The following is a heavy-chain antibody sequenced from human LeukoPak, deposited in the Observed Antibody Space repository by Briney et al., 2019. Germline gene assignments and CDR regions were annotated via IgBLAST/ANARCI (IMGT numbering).Heavy chain of an antibody. J-gene: IGHJ6*04. Sequence: SVKVSCKASGGTFSSYAISWVRQAPGQGLEWMGGIIPIFGTANYAQKFQGRVTITADESTSTAYMELSSLRSEDTAVYYCARAGEGPITMVRGVVYYYGMDAWGKGTTVTVSS. CDR2: IIPIFGTA. V-gene: IGHV1-69*13. CDR3: ARAGEGPITMVRGVVYYYGMDA. D-gene: IGHD3-10*01. CDR1: GGTFSSYA.